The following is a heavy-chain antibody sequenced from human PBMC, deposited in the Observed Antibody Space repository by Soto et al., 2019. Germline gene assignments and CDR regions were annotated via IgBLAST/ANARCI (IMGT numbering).Heavy chain of an antibody. CDR2: ISTVGAYM. V-gene: IGHV3-21*06. CDR3: ARDIASPGGDYFDS. Sequence: EVQLVESGGGLVKAGGSLRLFCTASGFTFRNYNMNWVRQAPGKGLEWVSSISTVGAYMLYADSVKGPFTISRDNAQNLLFLQIAIPRAEDTAVYYCARDIASPGGDYFDSWGQGTLVTVSS. J-gene: IGHJ4*02. CDR1: GFTFRNYN. D-gene: IGHD2-21*01.